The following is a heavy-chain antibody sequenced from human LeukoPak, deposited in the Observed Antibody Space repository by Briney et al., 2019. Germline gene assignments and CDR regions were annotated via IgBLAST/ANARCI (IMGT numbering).Heavy chain of an antibody. CDR2: IYPGDSDT. V-gene: IGHV5-51*01. J-gene: IGHJ6*02. D-gene: IGHD2-2*03. CDR3: ARLDGPGYYYYGMDV. Sequence: GESLKSSCKGAGCFFTTYWIGWVLQLPGEGLEWMGIIYPGDSDTRYSPSFQGQVTISADKSISTAYLQWSSLKASDTAMYYCARLDGPGYYYYGMDVWGQGTTVTVSS. CDR1: GCFFTTYW.